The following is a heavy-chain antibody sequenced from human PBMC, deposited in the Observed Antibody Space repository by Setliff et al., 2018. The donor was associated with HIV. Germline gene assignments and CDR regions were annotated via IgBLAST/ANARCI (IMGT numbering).Heavy chain of an antibody. Sequence: SETLSLTCTVSGGSISSSSYYWGWIRQPPGKGLEWIGSIYYSGSTNYSPSLKSRVTISVDTSKNQFSLKLTSVTAADTAVYYCARGMQYQLLRNWYFDLWGRGTLVTVSS. CDR1: GGSISSSSYY. D-gene: IGHD2-2*01. CDR3: ARGMQYQLLRNWYFDL. CDR2: IYYSGST. V-gene: IGHV4-39*07. J-gene: IGHJ2*01.